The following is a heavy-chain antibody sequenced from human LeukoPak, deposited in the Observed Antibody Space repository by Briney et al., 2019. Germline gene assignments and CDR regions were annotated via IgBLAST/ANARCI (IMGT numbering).Heavy chain of an antibody. CDR1: GGSISSGRYY. CDR2: IYTSGST. Sequence: SETLSLTCTVSGGSISSGRYYWSWIRQPAGKGLEWIGRIYTSGSTNYNPSLKSRVTISVDTSKNQFSLKLSSVTAADTAVYYCARGTRRYDSSGYYVPPPFDYWGQGTLVTVSS. CDR3: ARGTRRYDSSGYYVPPPFDY. V-gene: IGHV4-61*02. D-gene: IGHD3-22*01. J-gene: IGHJ4*02.